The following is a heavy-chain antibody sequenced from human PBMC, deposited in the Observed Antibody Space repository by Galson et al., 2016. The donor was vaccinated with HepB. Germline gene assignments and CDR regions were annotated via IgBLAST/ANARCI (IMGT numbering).Heavy chain of an antibody. J-gene: IGHJ4*02. CDR1: GYTFINYY. CDR2: IAPIGETT. D-gene: IGHD3-22*01. V-gene: IGHV1-46*01. CDR3: AGDDGSGYYLGLDY. Sequence: SVKVSCKASGYTFINYYINWVRQAPGHGLEWMGLIAPIGETTTYAPKFQGRVTMTKDTSTSTVYMELSSLTCDDTAVYYCAGDDGSGYYLGLDYWGQGTLVTVSS.